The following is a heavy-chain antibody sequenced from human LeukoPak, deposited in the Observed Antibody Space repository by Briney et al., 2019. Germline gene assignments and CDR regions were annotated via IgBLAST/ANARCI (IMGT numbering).Heavy chain of an antibody. V-gene: IGHV4-59*08. Sequence: SETLSLTCTVSGGSISSYYWSWIRQPPGKGLEWIGYIYYSGSTNYNPSLKSRVTISVDTSKNQFSLKLSSVTAADTAVYYCARLLTYYDSSGYSLRANYFDYWGQGTLVTVSS. D-gene: IGHD3-22*01. CDR3: ARLLTYYDSSGYSLRANYFDY. J-gene: IGHJ4*02. CDR1: GGSISSYY. CDR2: IYYSGST.